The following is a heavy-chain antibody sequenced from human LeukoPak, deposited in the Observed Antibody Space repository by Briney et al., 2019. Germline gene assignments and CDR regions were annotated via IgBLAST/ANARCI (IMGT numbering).Heavy chain of an antibody. V-gene: IGHV3-64*01. CDR3: ARESAVAGPFDY. CDR2: ISSNGGST. J-gene: IGHJ4*02. CDR1: GFTFSSYA. D-gene: IGHD6-19*01. Sequence: GGSLRLSCAVSGFTFSSYAMHWVRQAPGKGLEYVSAISSNGGSTYYANSVKGRFTISRDNSKNTLHLQMGSLRAEDMAVFYCARESAVAGPFDYWGQGTLVTVSS.